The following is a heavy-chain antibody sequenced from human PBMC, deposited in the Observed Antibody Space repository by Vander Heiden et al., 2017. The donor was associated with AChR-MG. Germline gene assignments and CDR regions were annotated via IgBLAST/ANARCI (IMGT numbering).Heavy chain of an antibody. Sequence: QVQLVQSGAEVKQSGASVKVSCKASGDTFGTNGFIWVRQAPGQGLEWMGWNSGSNGDTIYAQKFQHRVTMTRDTSTNTNYMDLRSLTSDDTAVDYGAREAFRSASIFDFWGRGTLGTVSS. V-gene: IGHV1-18*01. CDR2: NSGSNGDT. CDR1: GDTFGTNG. D-gene: IGHD3-3*01. J-gene: IGHJ4*02. CDR3: AREAFRSASIFDF.